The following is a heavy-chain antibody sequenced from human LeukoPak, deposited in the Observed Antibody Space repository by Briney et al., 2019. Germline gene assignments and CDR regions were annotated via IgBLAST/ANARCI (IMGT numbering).Heavy chain of an antibody. D-gene: IGHD3-3*01. CDR2: IYYSGST. Sequence: SETLSLTCTVSGGSISSYYWNWIRQPPAPGLERIGYIYYSGSTNYNPSLTLRVTISIDTAKNKYSLKLSSVTAADTAVYYCARGRGSRITIFGVANNWFDPWGQGTLVTVSS. CDR1: GGSISSYY. V-gene: IGHV4-59*01. J-gene: IGHJ5*02. CDR3: ARGRGSRITIFGVANNWFDP.